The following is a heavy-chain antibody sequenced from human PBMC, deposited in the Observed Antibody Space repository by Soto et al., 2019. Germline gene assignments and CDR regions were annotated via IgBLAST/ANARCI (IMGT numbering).Heavy chain of an antibody. D-gene: IGHD1-7*01. J-gene: IGHJ4*02. CDR1: GFTFSSYA. Sequence: GGSLRLSCTASGFTFSSYAMSWVRQAPGKGLEWVSAMSGGGRSTYYADSVKGRFTISRDSSKNTLYLQMNSLRAEDTAVYYCAKDQSNWNYGNFHYWGQGTLVTVSS. CDR3: AKDQSNWNYGNFHY. CDR2: MSGGGRST. V-gene: IGHV3-23*01.